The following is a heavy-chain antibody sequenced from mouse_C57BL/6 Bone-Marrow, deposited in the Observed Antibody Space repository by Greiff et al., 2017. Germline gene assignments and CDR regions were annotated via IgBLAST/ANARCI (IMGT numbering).Heavy chain of an antibody. V-gene: IGHV1-81*01. CDR3: ARLGFAY. CDR2: IYPGSGNT. CDR1: GYTFTSYG. J-gene: IGHJ3*01. Sequence: VQLVESGAELARPGASVKLSCKASGYTFTSYGISWVKQRTGQGLEWIGEIYPGSGNTYYNEKFKGKATLTADKSSSTAYMELRSLTSEDSAVYFCARLGFAYWGQGTLVTVSA.